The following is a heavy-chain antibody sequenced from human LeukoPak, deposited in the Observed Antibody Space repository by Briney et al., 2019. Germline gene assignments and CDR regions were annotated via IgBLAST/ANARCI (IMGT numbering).Heavy chain of an antibody. CDR2: MSASDAGT. Sequence: GGSLRLSCAAAGFTFRSYAMNWVRQGPGKGLEWVSTMSASDAGTYYADSVKGRFTISRDNAKNTLYLQMNSLGAEDTAVYYCARRINYYDSSGYYYVRYFDSWGQGTLVAVSS. V-gene: IGHV3-23*01. CDR1: GFTFRSYA. J-gene: IGHJ4*02. D-gene: IGHD3-22*01. CDR3: ARRINYYDSSGYYYVRYFDS.